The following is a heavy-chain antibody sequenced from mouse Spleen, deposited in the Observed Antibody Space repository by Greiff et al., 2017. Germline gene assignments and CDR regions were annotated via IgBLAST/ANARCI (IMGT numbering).Heavy chain of an antibody. CDR2: IHPSDSDT. V-gene: IGHV1-74*01. J-gene: IGHJ1*01. D-gene: IGHD1-2*01. CDR1: GYTFTSYW. CDR3: AIGYYGYVRWYFDV. Sequence: QVQLKQPGAELVKPGASVKVSCKASGYTFTSYWMHWVKQRPGQGLEWIGRIHPSDSDTNYNQKFKGKATLTVDKSSSTAYMQLSSLTSEDSAVYYCAIGYYGYVRWYFDVWGAGTTVTVSS.